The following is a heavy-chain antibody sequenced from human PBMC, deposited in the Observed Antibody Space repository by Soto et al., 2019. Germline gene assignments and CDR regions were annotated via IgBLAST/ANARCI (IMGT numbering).Heavy chain of an antibody. V-gene: IGHV3-30-3*01. Sequence: LRLSCAASGFTFISYAMHWVRQAPGKGLEWVAVISYDGSNKYYADSVKGRFTISRDNSKNTLYLQMNSLRAEDTAVYYCARGFGDYGDYDGGEGFDYWGQGTLVTVSS. CDR3: ARGFGDYGDYDGGEGFDY. D-gene: IGHD4-17*01. CDR2: ISYDGSNK. CDR1: GFTFISYA. J-gene: IGHJ4*02.